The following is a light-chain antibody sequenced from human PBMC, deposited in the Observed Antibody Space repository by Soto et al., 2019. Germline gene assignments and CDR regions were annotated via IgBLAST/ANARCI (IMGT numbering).Light chain of an antibody. Sequence: EIVVTQSPATLSVSPGERATLSCTVSQSVSRNVAWYQQKPGQAPRLLIYSASTRATGVPARFSGSGSGTEFTLTISSLQSEDFAVYYCQQYNNWPPWTFGQGTKVEIK. V-gene: IGKV3-15*01. CDR3: QQYNNWPPWT. J-gene: IGKJ1*01. CDR1: QSVSRN. CDR2: SAS.